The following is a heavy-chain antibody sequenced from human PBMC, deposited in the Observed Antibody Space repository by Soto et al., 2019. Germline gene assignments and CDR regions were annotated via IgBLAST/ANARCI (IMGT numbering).Heavy chain of an antibody. Sequence: PSETLSRTCTVSGGSISSGGYYWSWIRQHPGKGLEWIGYIYYSGSTYYNPSLKSRVTISVDTSKNQFSLKLSSVTAADTAVYYCARVSDYVWGSYRYTAWFDPWGQGTLVTVSS. J-gene: IGHJ5*02. CDR3: ARVSDYVWGSYRYTAWFDP. CDR1: GGSISSGGYY. V-gene: IGHV4-31*03. D-gene: IGHD3-16*02. CDR2: IYYSGST.